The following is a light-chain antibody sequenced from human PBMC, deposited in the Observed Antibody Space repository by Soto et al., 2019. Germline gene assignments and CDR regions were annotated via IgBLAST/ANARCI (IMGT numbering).Light chain of an antibody. CDR2: GAS. CDR3: QQYGRSWT. J-gene: IGKJ1*01. V-gene: IGKV3-20*01. Sequence: EIVLTQSPGTLSLSPGERATLSCRASQSVSSSYLAWYQQKPGQAPRLLIYGASSRATGVPDRFSGSGSGTDFTLTISSLEPEDFAVYHCQQYGRSWTFGQGTKVDIK. CDR1: QSVSSSY.